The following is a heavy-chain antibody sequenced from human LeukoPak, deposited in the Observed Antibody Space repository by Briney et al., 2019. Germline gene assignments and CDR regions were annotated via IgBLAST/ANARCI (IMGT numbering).Heavy chain of an antibody. J-gene: IGHJ4*02. CDR2: INPNSSGT. Sequence: ASVTVSFTASGYTFTVYYMHWVRQAPGQGLEWMGWINPNSSGTNYAQKFQGRVTMTRDTSISTAYMELSRLRSDDTAVYYCARAEGSGSYYIFDWGQGTLVTVSS. CDR1: GYTFTVYY. V-gene: IGHV1-2*02. D-gene: IGHD3-10*01. CDR3: ARAEGSGSYYIFD.